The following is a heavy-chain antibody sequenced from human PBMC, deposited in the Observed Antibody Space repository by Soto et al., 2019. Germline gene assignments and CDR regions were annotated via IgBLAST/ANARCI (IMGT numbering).Heavy chain of an antibody. CDR1: GNTFTIYA. V-gene: IGHV1-3*01. CDR2: IYPGNGNT. J-gene: IGHJ4*02. CDR3: ARNPINSPYYFDS. Sequence: ASVKVSCKASGNTFTIYAIHWVRQAPGERLEWIGWIYPGNGNTQYSENFQGRVTISSDTSASTAYMELSSLRSEDTAVYYCARNPINSPYYFDSWGQGTLATVSS. D-gene: IGHD5-12*01.